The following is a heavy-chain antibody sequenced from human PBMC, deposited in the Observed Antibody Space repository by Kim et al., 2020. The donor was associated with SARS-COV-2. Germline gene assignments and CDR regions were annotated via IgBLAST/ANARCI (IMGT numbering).Heavy chain of an antibody. J-gene: IGHJ4*02. V-gene: IGHV7-4-1*02. CDR1: GYTFTNYA. Sequence: ASVKVSCNASGYTFTNYAISWVRQAPGQGLEWMGWINTDTGNPTYAQAFTGRFVFSVYTSVSTTYLQISSLKAEDTALYYCARVIWGSYRYTDSWGQGTLVTVSS. CDR2: INTDTGNP. CDR3: ARVIWGSYRYTDS. D-gene: IGHD3-16*02.